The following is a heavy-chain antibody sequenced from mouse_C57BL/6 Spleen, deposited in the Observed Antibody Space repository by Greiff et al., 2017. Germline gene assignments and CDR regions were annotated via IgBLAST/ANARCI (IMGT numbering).Heavy chain of an antibody. Sequence: ESGPGLVKPSQSLSLTCSVTGYSITSGYYWNWIRQFPGNKLEWMGYISYDGSNNYNPSLKNRISITRDTSKNQFVLKLNSVTTEDTATYYCARGNRWLLLWYFDVWGTGTTVTVSS. V-gene: IGHV3-6*01. D-gene: IGHD2-3*01. CDR1: GYSITSGYY. CDR2: ISYDGSN. J-gene: IGHJ1*03. CDR3: ARGNRWLLLWYFDV.